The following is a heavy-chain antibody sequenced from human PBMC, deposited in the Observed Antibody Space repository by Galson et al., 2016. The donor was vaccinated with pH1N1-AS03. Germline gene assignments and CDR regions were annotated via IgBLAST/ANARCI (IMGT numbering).Heavy chain of an antibody. CDR2: LNGGDSHAT. V-gene: IGHV3-73*01. Sequence: SLRLSCASSSFTVGASTIHWVRQASGKGLESVGRLNGGDSHATLYSTSVRGRFTLSRDASQTTAYLLMTNLTSEDTAVYYCVGQQWTTALGWSQPFWGQGIRVTVSS. D-gene: IGHD2-15*01. CDR1: SFTVGAST. J-gene: IGHJ4*02. CDR3: VGQQWTTALGWSQPF.